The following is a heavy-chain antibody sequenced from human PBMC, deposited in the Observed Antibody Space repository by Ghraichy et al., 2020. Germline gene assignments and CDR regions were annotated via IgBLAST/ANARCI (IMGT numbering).Heavy chain of an antibody. V-gene: IGHV1-2*06. CDR2: INPNSGGT. J-gene: IGHJ4*02. D-gene: IGHD1-26*01. Sequence: ASVKVSRKASGYTFTGYYMHWVRQAPGQGLEWMGRINPNSGGTNYAQKFQGRVTMTRDTSISTAYMELSRLRSDDTAVYYCASKVGAVYYFDYWGQGTLVTVSS. CDR3: ASKVGAVYYFDY. CDR1: GYTFTGYY.